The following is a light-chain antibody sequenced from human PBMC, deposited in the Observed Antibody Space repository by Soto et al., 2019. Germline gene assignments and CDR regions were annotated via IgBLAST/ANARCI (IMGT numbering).Light chain of an antibody. CDR1: QSVSSSY. Sequence: EIGLTQSPGTLSLSPGERATLSCRASQSVSSSYLAWYQQKPGQAPSLLIYGASSRATGIPARFSGSGSGTDFTLTVSRLEPEDFAVYYCQQYASSSVTFGQGTKVEIK. J-gene: IGKJ1*01. CDR3: QQYASSSVT. V-gene: IGKV3-20*01. CDR2: GAS.